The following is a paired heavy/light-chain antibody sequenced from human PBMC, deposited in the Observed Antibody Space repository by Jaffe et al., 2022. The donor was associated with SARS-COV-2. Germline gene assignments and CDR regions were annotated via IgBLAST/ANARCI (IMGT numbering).Light chain of an antibody. Sequence: EIVLTQSPATLSLSPGERATLSCRASQSVSSYLAWYQQKPGQAPRLLIYDASSRPTGIPARFSGSGSGTDFTLTISSLEPEDFALYYCQQRSNWPPTFGQGTKLEIK. V-gene: IGKV3-11*01. CDR3: QQRSNWPPT. CDR1: QSVSSY. CDR2: DAS. J-gene: IGKJ2*01.
Heavy chain of an antibody. CDR2: ISGSGRTT. D-gene: IGHD2-15*01. CDR3: AKGTDCSGGSCYFQFDP. V-gene: IGHV3-23*01. CDR1: GFTFNIYG. Sequence: EVQLLESGGGLVQPGGSLRLSCAASGFTFNIYGMTWVRQAPGKGLEWVSVISGSGRTTYYADSVKGRFTISRDNSKNTLYLQMNSLRAEDTALYYCAKGTDCSGGSCYFQFDPWGQGTLVTVSS. J-gene: IGHJ5*02.